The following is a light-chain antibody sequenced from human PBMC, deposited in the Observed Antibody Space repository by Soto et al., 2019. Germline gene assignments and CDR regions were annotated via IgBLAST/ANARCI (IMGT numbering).Light chain of an antibody. J-gene: IGKJ1*01. CDR1: QSVSSK. Sequence: EIMMTQSPATLSVSTGERATLSCRASQSVSSKLAWYQQKPGQAPRLLIYGASTRATGIPARFSGSGSGTEFTLTISSLQSEDFAVYYCQQYNSWLWTFGQGTKVAI. V-gene: IGKV3-15*01. CDR3: QQYNSWLWT. CDR2: GAS.